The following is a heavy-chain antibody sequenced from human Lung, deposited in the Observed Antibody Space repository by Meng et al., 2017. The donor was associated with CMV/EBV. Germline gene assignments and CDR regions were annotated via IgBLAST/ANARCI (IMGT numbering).Heavy chain of an antibody. Sequence: QLQLQGSGPGLVNLSETRSLTCTVSGGSISSSSYYWAWIRQPPGEGLEWIGSVVYSGTTYYTSSLKSRVSISVDTSKNQFSLKLSSVTAADTAVYYCARHHHSPTFDYWGQGTLVTVSS. CDR1: GGSISSSSYY. CDR3: ARHHHSPTFDY. J-gene: IGHJ4*02. V-gene: IGHV4-39*01. CDR2: VVYSGTT. D-gene: IGHD1-14*01.